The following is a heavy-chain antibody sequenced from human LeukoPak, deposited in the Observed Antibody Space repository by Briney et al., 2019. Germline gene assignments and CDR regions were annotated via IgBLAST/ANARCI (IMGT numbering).Heavy chain of an antibody. CDR2: IYHSGST. Sequence: SQTLSLTCTVSGYSISSGYYWGWIRQPPGKGLEWIGSIYHSGSTYYNPSLKSRVTISVDTSKNQFSLKLSSVTAADTAVYYCATSGSYSDIVDYWGQGTLVTVSS. D-gene: IGHD1-26*01. J-gene: IGHJ4*02. CDR1: GYSISSGYY. CDR3: ATSGSYSDIVDY. V-gene: IGHV4-38-2*02.